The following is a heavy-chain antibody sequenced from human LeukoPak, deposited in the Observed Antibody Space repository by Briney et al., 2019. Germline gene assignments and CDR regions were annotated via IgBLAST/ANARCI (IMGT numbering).Heavy chain of an antibody. V-gene: IGHV1-8*01. J-gene: IGHJ4*02. CDR2: MNPNSGNT. CDR1: GYTFTSYD. CDR3: ARSYSSMVRGVFDY. Sequence: ASVKVSCKASGYTFTSYDINWVRQATGQGLEWMGWMNPNSGNTGYAQKFQGRVTMTRNTSISTAYMELSSLRSEDTAVYYCARSYSSMVRGVFDYWGQGTLVTVPS. D-gene: IGHD3-10*01.